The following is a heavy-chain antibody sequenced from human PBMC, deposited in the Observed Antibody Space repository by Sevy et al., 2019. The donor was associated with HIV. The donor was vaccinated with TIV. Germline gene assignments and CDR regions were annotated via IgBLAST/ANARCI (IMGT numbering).Heavy chain of an antibody. CDR3: ARDGQVYSSSSGGYYCYGMDV. D-gene: IGHD6-6*01. CDR1: GYTFTSYG. V-gene: IGHV1-18*04. J-gene: IGHJ6*01. Sequence: ASVKVSCKASGYTFTSYGISWVRQAPGQGLEWMGWISAYNGKTNIAQKLQDKFTMTTDTSTSTAYMELRSLRSDDTAMYYCARDGQVYSSSSGGYYCYGMDVWGQGTTVTVST. CDR2: ISAYNGKT.